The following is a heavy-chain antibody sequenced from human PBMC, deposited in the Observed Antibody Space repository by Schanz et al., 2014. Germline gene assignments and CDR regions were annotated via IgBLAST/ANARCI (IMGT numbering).Heavy chain of an antibody. D-gene: IGHD2-15*01. V-gene: IGHV3-23*01. CDR1: GFTFSSYA. CDR2: ISGRDGST. J-gene: IGHJ5*01. CDR3: AKTPREYCNYDNCPNWFDS. Sequence: EVQLLESGGGLVQPGGSLRLSCAASGFTFSSYAMTWVRQAPGMGLEWVSAISGRDGSTYYADSVRGRFTISRDNSKNTLYLQMNSLRAEDTAVYYCAKTPREYCNYDNCPNWFDSWGQGTLVTVSS.